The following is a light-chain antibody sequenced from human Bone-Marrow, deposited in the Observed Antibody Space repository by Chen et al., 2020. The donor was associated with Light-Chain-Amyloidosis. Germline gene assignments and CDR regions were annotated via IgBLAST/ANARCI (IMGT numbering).Light chain of an antibody. CDR1: SSDVGGYNY. J-gene: IGLJ3*02. V-gene: IGLV2-14*01. CDR2: DVS. Sequence: QSALTQPASVSGSPGQSITISCTGTSSDVGGYNYVSWYQQHPGKAPKLMIYDVSNRPSGVSNRFSGSKSGNTASLTISGLQAEDEADYYCSSYTSSSTLPCWVFGGGTKLTVL. CDR3: SSYTSSSTLPCWV.